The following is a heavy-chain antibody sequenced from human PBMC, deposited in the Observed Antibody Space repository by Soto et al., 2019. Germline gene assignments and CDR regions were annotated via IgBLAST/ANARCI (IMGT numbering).Heavy chain of an antibody. Sequence: GGSLRLSCVVSGFTFSSFGLHWVRQIPGKGLEWVGVMSPDGSQKYHADSVQGRFIISRDNSRETLYLQMNSLRREGSGVYYCAKDRGGYIGYDYRNFAMDVWGQGTTVTVSS. V-gene: IGHV3-30*18. CDR3: AKDRGGYIGYDYRNFAMDV. CDR1: GFTFSSFG. CDR2: MSPDGSQK. J-gene: IGHJ6*02. D-gene: IGHD4-4*01.